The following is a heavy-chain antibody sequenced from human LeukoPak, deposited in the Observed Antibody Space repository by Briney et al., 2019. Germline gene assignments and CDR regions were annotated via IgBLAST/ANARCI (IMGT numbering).Heavy chain of an antibody. CDR2: MNPNSGNT. CDR1: GYTFTSYD. CDR3: ARLYCSSTSCYNHYYYYMDV. Sequence: ASVKVSCKASGYTFTSYDINWVRQATGQGLEWMGWMNPNSGNTGHAQKFQGRVTITRNTSISTAYMELSSLRSEDTAVYYCARLYCSSTSCYNHYYYYMDVWGKGTTVTVSS. D-gene: IGHD2-2*02. V-gene: IGHV1-8*03. J-gene: IGHJ6*03.